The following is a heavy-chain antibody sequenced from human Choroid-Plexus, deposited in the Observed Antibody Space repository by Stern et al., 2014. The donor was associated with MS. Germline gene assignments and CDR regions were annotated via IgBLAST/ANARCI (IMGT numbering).Heavy chain of an antibody. Sequence: QVQLVQSGDEAKKPGSSVKVFCKTLGGTFSNYGFFWVRQAPGQGLEWMGGIIPFFGTTNYAQKFQGRVTITADESTSTVCMELRSLRSDDSAIYYCTASGGGPHDYYFEWWGQGTLVTVSS. CDR3: TASGGGPHDYYFEW. CDR1: GGTFSNYG. J-gene: IGHJ4*02. CDR2: IIPFFGTT. V-gene: IGHV1-69*01. D-gene: IGHD2-21*02.